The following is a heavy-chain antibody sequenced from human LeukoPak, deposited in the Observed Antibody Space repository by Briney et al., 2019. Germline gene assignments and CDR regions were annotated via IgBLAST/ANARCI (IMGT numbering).Heavy chain of an antibody. D-gene: IGHD6-6*01. CDR3: PRVYSSSSGKGMDV. CDR2: ISSSGSTI. V-gene: IGHV3-48*03. CDR1: GFTFSNYE. J-gene: IGHJ6*02. Sequence: GGSLRLSCAASGFTFSNYEMNWVRQAPGRGLEWVSYISSSGSTIYYADSVKGRFTISRDNAKNSLYLQMNSLRAEDTAVYFCPRVYSSSSGKGMDVWGQGTTVTVYS.